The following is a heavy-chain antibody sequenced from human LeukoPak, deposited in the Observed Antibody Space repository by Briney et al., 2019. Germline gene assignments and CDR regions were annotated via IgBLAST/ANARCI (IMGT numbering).Heavy chain of an antibody. Sequence: GGSLRLSCAASGFTFSSYSMNWVRQAPGKGLEWVSSNSSSSNFIYYADSVKGRFTISRDNAKNSLYLQMNSLRAEDTAVYYCARAISDYDASDIWGQGTMVTVSS. CDR1: GFTFSSYS. V-gene: IGHV3-21*01. J-gene: IGHJ3*02. CDR3: ARAISDYDASDI. D-gene: IGHD4-17*01. CDR2: NSSSSNFI.